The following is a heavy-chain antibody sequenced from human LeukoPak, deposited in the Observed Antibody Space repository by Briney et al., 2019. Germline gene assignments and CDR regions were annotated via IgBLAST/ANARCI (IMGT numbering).Heavy chain of an antibody. CDR1: GFTFSDAW. Sequence: GGSLRLSCAASGFTFSDAWMSWVRQAPGKGLEWVANIKLDGSEKNYVDSVKGRFTISRDNTKNSLYLQMNSLRAEDTAVFYCARDQYDTWSRRGNFDSWGQGTLVIVSS. V-gene: IGHV3-7*03. D-gene: IGHD3-3*01. CDR2: IKLDGSEK. J-gene: IGHJ4*02. CDR3: ARDQYDTWSRRGNFDS.